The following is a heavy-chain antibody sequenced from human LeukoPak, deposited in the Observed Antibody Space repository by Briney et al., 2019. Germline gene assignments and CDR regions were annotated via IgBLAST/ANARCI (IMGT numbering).Heavy chain of an antibody. J-gene: IGHJ4*02. V-gene: IGHV4-34*01. CDR1: GGSFSGYY. CDR2: INHSGST. CDR3: ASQRIYGSGSPFDY. Sequence: PSETLSLTCAVYGGSFSGYYWSWIRQPPGKGLEWIGEINHSGSTSYNPSLKSRVTISVDTSKNQFSLKLSSVTAADTAVYYCASQRIYGSGSPFDYWGQGTLVTVSS. D-gene: IGHD3-10*01.